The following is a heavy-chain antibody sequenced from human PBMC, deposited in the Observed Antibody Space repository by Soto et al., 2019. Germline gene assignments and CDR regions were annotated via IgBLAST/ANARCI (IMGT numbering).Heavy chain of an antibody. CDR3: TKDRVPDGIYSFDY. CDR1: GFTFSNYS. Sequence: GGSLRLSCAASGFTFSNYSMSWVRQAPGKGLEWVAFIDLGGTTTYYGDYVKGRFTIFKDKSMNTVYLQMNSLTVEDAAVYYCTKDRVPDGIYSFDYWGQGALVTVSS. V-gene: IGHV3-23*03. CDR2: IDLGGTTT. J-gene: IGHJ4*02. D-gene: IGHD2-15*01.